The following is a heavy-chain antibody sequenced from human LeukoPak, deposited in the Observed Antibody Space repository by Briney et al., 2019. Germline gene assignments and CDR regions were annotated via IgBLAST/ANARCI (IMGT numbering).Heavy chain of an antibody. J-gene: IGHJ5*02. CDR1: GASLSNYY. CDR3: ARRWGTIVPWFDP. CDR2: IYTSGST. D-gene: IGHD3-3*01. V-gene: IGHV4-4*07. Sequence: SETLSLTCTVSGASLSNYYWSWIRQPAGKGLEWIGRIYTSGSTNYNPSLKSRVTMSVDTSKNQFSLNLNSVTAADTAVYYCARRWGTIVPWFDPWGQGTLVTVSS.